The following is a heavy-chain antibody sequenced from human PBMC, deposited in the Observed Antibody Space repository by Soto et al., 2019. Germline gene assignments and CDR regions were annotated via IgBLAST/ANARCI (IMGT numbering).Heavy chain of an antibody. CDR1: GFTFSSYA. J-gene: IGHJ5*02. D-gene: IGHD2-2*01. Sequence: PWGSLRLSCAASGFTFSSYAMSWVRQAPGKGLEWVSAISGSGGSTYYADSVKGRFTISRDNSKNTLYLQMNSLRAEDTAVYYCAKDQVIVVVPAAIFFRDDWFDPWGQGTLVTVSS. CDR2: ISGSGGST. V-gene: IGHV3-23*01. CDR3: AKDQVIVVVPAAIFFRDDWFDP.